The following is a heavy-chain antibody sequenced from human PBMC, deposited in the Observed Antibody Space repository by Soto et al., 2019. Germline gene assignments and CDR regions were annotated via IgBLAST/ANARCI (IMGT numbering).Heavy chain of an antibody. CDR2: INPNSGGT. J-gene: IGHJ4*02. Sequence: ASVKVSCKASGYTFTGHYMHWVRQAPGQGLEWMGWINPNSGGTNYAQKFQGRVTMTRDTSISTAYMELSRLRSDDTAVYYCASPRYCSSTSCYREFDYWGQGTLVTVSS. V-gene: IGHV1-2*02. CDR1: GYTFTGHY. CDR3: ASPRYCSSTSCYREFDY. D-gene: IGHD2-2*02.